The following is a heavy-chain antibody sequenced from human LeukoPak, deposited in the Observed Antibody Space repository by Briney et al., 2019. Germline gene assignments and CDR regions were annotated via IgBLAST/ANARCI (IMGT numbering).Heavy chain of an antibody. CDR3: ARDTYSSGWSDY. D-gene: IGHD6-19*01. Sequence: SETLSLTCTVSGGSISSSSYYWGWIRQPPGKGLEWIGSIYYSGSTYYNPSLKSRVTISVDTSKNQFSLRLSSVTAADTAVYYCARDTYSSGWSDYWGQGTLVTVSS. V-gene: IGHV4-39*07. CDR2: IYYSGST. CDR1: GGSISSSSYY. J-gene: IGHJ4*02.